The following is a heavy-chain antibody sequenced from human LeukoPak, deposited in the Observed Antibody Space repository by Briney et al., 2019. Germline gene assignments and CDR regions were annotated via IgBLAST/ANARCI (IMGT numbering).Heavy chain of an antibody. CDR3: ASPGSYRFDY. CDR2: ITASGTAM. D-gene: IGHD1-26*01. Sequence: GGSLRVSCAASGVTFSSYSMNWVRQAPGKGLEWVSHITASGTAMLYADSVKGRFTISRDNAKHSLYLQMNSLRDEDTPVYYCASPGSYRFDYWGQGTLVTVSS. V-gene: IGHV3-48*02. CDR1: GVTFSSYS. J-gene: IGHJ4*02.